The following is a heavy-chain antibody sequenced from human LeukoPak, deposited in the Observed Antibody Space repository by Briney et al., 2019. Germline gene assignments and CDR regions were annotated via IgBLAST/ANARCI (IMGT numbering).Heavy chain of an antibody. CDR1: GFSFSNYA. Sequence: GGSLRLSCAASGFSFSNYAMSRVRQAPGKGLEWVSAISGSGGSAYYADSVKGRFTISRDNSKNTLYLQMNSLRAEDTAVYYCAKVAGSYRTFDYWGQGTLVTVSS. CDR3: AKVAGSYRTFDY. J-gene: IGHJ4*02. D-gene: IGHD3-16*01. V-gene: IGHV3-23*01. CDR2: ISGSGGSA.